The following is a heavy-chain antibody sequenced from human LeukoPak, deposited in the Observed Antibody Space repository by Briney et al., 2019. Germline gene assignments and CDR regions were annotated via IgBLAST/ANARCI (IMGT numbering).Heavy chain of an antibody. D-gene: IGHD1-14*01. CDR3: ARQEGINGEYPYYFDY. Sequence: GESLKISCKGSGYTFTSYWIGWVRQAPGKGLGWMGIIHAGDSDTRYSPAFLGQVTVSADKSISTAYLQWSSLEAPDTAMYYCARQEGINGEYPYYFDYWGQGTLVTVSS. CDR2: IHAGDSDT. V-gene: IGHV5-51*01. J-gene: IGHJ4*02. CDR1: GYTFTSYW.